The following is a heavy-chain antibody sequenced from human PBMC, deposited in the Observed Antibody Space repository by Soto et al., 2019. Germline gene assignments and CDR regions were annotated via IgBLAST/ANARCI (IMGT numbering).Heavy chain of an antibody. D-gene: IGHD3-9*01. CDR1: GYTFTGYY. CDR2: INPNSGGT. J-gene: IGHJ4*02. CDR3: ARGYYDILTGLYSPFEY. V-gene: IGHV1-2*04. Sequence: ASVKVSCKASGYTFTGYYMHCVRQAPGQGLEWMGWINPNSGGTNYAQKFQGWVTMTRDTSISTAYMELSRLRSDDTAVYYCARGYYDILTGLYSPFEYWGQGTLVTVSS.